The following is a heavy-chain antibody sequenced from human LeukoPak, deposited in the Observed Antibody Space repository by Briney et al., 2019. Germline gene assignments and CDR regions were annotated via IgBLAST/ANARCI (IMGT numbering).Heavy chain of an antibody. CDR3: ARGRVHYYDSSGYDY. V-gene: IGHV1-18*01. CDR1: GYTFTSYG. CDR2: ISAYNGNT. Sequence: ASVKVSCMASGYTFTSYGISWVRQAPGQGLEWMGWISAYNGNTNYAQKLQGRVTMTTDTSTSTAYMELRSLRSDDTAVYYCARGRVHYYDSSGYDYWGQGTLVTVSS. J-gene: IGHJ4*02. D-gene: IGHD3-22*01.